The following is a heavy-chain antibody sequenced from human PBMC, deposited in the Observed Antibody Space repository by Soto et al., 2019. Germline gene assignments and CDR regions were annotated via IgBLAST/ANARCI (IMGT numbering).Heavy chain of an antibody. V-gene: IGHV4-30-4*01. CDR1: GGSISSGDYY. J-gene: IGHJ5*02. CDR3: AREPNPSYCSGGGCYSDWIDP. D-gene: IGHD2-15*01. CDR2: IYYSGST. Sequence: SETLSLTCTVSGGSISSGDYYWSWLRQPPGKGLEWIGYIYYSGSTYYNPSLKSRVTISVDTAKNQLSLKLSSVPAADSAVYYCAREPNPSYCSGGGCYSDWIDPWREGTLVTVSS.